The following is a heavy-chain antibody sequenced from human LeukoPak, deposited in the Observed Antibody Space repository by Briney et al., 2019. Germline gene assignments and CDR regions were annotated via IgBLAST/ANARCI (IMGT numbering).Heavy chain of an antibody. J-gene: IGHJ4*02. D-gene: IGHD3-10*01. CDR3: AREKRGSGSYYNFDY. CDR2: IRYSGHT. Sequence: SETLSLTCTVSGDSVSNDRYYWTWIRQSPGKGLEWIAYIRYSGHTNYNPSLDTRVTISLDASKNQLSLRLYSVTAADTAVYYCAREKRGSGSYYNFDYWGQGTLVTVSS. CDR1: GDSVSNDRYY. V-gene: IGHV4-61*01.